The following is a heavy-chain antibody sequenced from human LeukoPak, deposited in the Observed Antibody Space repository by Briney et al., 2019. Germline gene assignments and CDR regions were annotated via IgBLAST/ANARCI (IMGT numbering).Heavy chain of an antibody. CDR3: ARGGVYGDYETRFDY. CDR1: GYTFTGYY. CDR2: INPNSGGT. Sequence: ASVKVSCKASGYTFTGYYMHWVRQAPGQGLEWMGRINPNSGGTNYAQKFQGRVTMTRDTSISTAYMELSSLRSEDTAVYYCARGGVYGDYETRFDYWGQGTLVTVSS. J-gene: IGHJ4*02. V-gene: IGHV1-2*06. D-gene: IGHD4-17*01.